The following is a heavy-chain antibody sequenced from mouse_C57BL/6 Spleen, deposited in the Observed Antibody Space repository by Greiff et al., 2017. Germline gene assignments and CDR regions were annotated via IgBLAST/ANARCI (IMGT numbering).Heavy chain of an antibody. Sequence: EVQVVESGGDLVKPGGSLKLSCAASGFTFSSYGMSWVRQTPDKRLEWVATISSGGSYTYYPDSVKGRFTISRDNAKNTLYLQMSSLKSEDTAMYYCASPTYDGYFAYWGQGTLVTVSA. D-gene: IGHD2-3*01. V-gene: IGHV5-6*01. J-gene: IGHJ3*01. CDR3: ASPTYDGYFAY. CDR1: GFTFSSYG. CDR2: ISSGGSYT.